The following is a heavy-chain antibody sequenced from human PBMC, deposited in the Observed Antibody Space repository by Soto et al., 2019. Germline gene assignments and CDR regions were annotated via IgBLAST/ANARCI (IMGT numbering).Heavy chain of an antibody. Sequence: SETLSRTCAVAGGSIISTHWWTWVRQSPGKGLEWIGDIYHNGTTNYNPSLKSRLTISVDTSKNHFSLSLTPVTVRDTATYFCARGPQYWGPGKLVTVSS. CDR1: GGSIISTHW. CDR3: ARGPQY. CDR2: IYHNGTT. J-gene: IGHJ4*02. V-gene: IGHV4-4*02.